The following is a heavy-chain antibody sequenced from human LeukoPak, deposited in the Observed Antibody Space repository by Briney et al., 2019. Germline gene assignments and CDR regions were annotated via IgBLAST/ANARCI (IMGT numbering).Heavy chain of an antibody. V-gene: IGHV3-48*04. CDR2: ISSSGTTM. Sequence: PGGSLRLSCAASGFAFSSYSMNWVRQAPGKGLEWVSYISSSGTTMYYADSVKGRFTISRDNAMNSLYLQMNSLRAEDTAVYYCAGSSLVVAAYDAFEIWGQGTKVTVSS. CDR1: GFAFSSYS. J-gene: IGHJ3*02. D-gene: IGHD2-15*01. CDR3: AGSSLVVAAYDAFEI.